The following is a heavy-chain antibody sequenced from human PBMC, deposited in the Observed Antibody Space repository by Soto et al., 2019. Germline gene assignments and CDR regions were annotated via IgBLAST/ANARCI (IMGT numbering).Heavy chain of an antibody. CDR3: ARDGKRNYYYGSGSYYNDRRFDY. D-gene: IGHD3-10*01. CDR2: IIPILGIA. V-gene: IGHV1-69*04. J-gene: IGHJ4*02. Sequence: SVKVSCKASGGTFSSYTISWVRQAPGQGLEWMGRIIPILGIANYAQKFQGRVTITADKSTSTAYMELSSLRSEDTAVYYCARDGKRNYYYGSGSYYNDRRFDYWGQGTLVTVSS. CDR1: GGTFSSYT.